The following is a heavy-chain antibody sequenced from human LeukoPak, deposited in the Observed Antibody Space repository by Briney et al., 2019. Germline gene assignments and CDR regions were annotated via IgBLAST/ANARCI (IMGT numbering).Heavy chain of an antibody. Sequence: GGSLRLSCAASGFTFSSYWMGWVRQAPGKGLERVANIKQDGSEKYYVDSVKGRFTISRDSAKNSLYLQMNSLRAEDTAVYYCAREGQRGYYDSSGYDYWGQGTLVTVSS. CDR3: AREGQRGYYDSSGYDY. D-gene: IGHD3-22*01. CDR1: GFTFSSYW. V-gene: IGHV3-7*03. CDR2: IKQDGSEK. J-gene: IGHJ4*02.